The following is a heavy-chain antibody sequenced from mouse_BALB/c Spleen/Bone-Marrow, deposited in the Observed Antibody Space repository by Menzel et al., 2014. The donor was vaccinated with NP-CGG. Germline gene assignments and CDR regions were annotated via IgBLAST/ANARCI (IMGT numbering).Heavy chain of an antibody. V-gene: IGHV5-4*02. CDR3: ARVSYDYFDY. CDR1: GFTFSDYY. D-gene: IGHD2-4*01. Sequence: EVKLQESGGGLVKPGGSLKLSCAASGFTFSDYYMYWVRHTPEKRLEWVATISDGGSYTYYPDSVKGRFTISRGNAKNNLYLQMSSLKSEDTAMYYCARVSYDYFDYWGQGTTLTVSS. CDR2: ISDGGSYT. J-gene: IGHJ2*01.